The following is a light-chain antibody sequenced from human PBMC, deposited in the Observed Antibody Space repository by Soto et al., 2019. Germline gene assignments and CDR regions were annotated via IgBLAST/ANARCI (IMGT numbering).Light chain of an antibody. Sequence: SYELTQSPSMSVAPGETATITCGGSGIGRKNVHWYQQKPGQAPVLLIYYDKDRPSGIPERFSGSSSGNTATLTISEVEAGDEADYYCQVWDSGSDHPVFGGGTKLTVL. CDR3: QVWDSGSDHPV. CDR1: GIGRKN. CDR2: YDK. V-gene: IGLV3-21*04. J-gene: IGLJ2*01.